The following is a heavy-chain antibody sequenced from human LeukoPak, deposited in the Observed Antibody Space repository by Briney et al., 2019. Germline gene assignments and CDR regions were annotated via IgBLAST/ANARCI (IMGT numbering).Heavy chain of an antibody. V-gene: IGHV3-30*18. Sequence: GGSLRLSCAASGFTFSSYGMHWVRQAPGKGLEWVAVISYDGSNKYYADSVKGRFTTSRDNSKNTLYLQMNSLRAEDTAVYYCAKSPIAVATRFDYWGQGTLVTVSS. D-gene: IGHD6-19*01. CDR2: ISYDGSNK. CDR1: GFTFSSYG. CDR3: AKSPIAVATRFDY. J-gene: IGHJ4*02.